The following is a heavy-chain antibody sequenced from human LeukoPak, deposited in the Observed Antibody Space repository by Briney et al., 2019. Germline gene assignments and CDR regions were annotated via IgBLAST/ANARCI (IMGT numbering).Heavy chain of an antibody. J-gene: IGHJ4*02. CDR3: ARDQSVDTAMVLDY. CDR2: ISYDGSNK. V-gene: IGHV3-30-3*01. D-gene: IGHD5-18*01. Sequence: GGSLRLSCAASGFTFSSYAMHWVRQAPGKGLEWVAVISYDGSNKYYADSVKGRFTISRDNSKNTLYLQMNSLRAEDTAVYYCARDQSVDTAMVLDYWGQGTLVTVSS. CDR1: GFTFSSYA.